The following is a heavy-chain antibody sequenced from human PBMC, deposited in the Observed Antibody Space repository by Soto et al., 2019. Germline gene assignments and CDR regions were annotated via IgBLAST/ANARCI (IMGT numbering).Heavy chain of an antibody. D-gene: IGHD6-19*01. J-gene: IGHJ4*02. Sequence: PGGSLRLSCAASGFIVNNHYMSWVRQAPGKGLEWVSVIYSGGSTYYADSVKGRVTISRDNSKNTLYLQMNSLRVEDTAVYYCARDRIAVAGTGGYWGQGTLVTVSS. V-gene: IGHV3-66*01. CDR2: IYSGGST. CDR1: GFIVNNHY. CDR3: ARDRIAVAGTGGY.